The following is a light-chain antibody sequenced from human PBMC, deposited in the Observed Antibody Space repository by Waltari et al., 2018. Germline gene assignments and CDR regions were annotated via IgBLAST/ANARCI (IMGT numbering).Light chain of an antibody. Sequence: SCRASQIVSRSLAWYQQKSGQAPRLLIYGASSRATGVPDRFSGSGSGTDFSLTISRLEPEDFAVYYCQHYVRLPVTFGQGTKVEIK. J-gene: IGKJ1*01. CDR3: QHYVRLPVT. V-gene: IGKV3-20*01. CDR1: QIVSRS. CDR2: GAS.